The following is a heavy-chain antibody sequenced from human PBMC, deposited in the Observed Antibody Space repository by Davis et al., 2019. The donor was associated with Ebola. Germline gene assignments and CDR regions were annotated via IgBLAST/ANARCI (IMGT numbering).Heavy chain of an antibody. CDR3: ARGSSLGDY. D-gene: IGHD3-16*01. Sequence: AASVKVSCKASGYTFTSYAMNWVRQAPGQGLEWMGWINTNTGNPTYAQGFTGRFVFSLDTSVSTAYLQISSLNAEGTAVYYCARGSSLGDYWGQGTLVTVSS. V-gene: IGHV7-4-1*02. CDR1: GYTFTSYA. CDR2: INTNTGNP. J-gene: IGHJ4*02.